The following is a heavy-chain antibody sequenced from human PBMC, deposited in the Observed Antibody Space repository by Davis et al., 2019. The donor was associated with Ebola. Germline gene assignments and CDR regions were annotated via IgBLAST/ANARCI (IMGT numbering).Heavy chain of an antibody. J-gene: IGHJ4*02. V-gene: IGHV3-21*04. CDR2: ISSSSSYI. D-gene: IGHD3-3*01. Sequence: GESLKISCAASGFTFSSYSMNWVRQAPGKGLEWVSSISSSSSYIYYADSVKGRFTISRDNAKNSLYLQMNSLRAEDTAVYYCAREIRFLEWPSIGGQGTLVTVSS. CDR3: AREIRFLEWPSI. CDR1: GFTFSSYS.